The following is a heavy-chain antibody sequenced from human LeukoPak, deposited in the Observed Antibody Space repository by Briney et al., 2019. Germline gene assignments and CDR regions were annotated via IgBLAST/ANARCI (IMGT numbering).Heavy chain of an antibody. V-gene: IGHV3-9*03. CDR1: GFTFGDYG. J-gene: IGHJ4*02. CDR2: ISGNSGSI. Sequence: GGSLRLSCAASGFTFGDYGMHWVRQAPGQGLEWVAGISGNSGSINYADSVRGRSTISRDNAKNILHLQMNSLRVEDMAFYYCATGSFDYWGQGTLVTVSS. CDR3: ATGSFDY. D-gene: IGHD1-14*01.